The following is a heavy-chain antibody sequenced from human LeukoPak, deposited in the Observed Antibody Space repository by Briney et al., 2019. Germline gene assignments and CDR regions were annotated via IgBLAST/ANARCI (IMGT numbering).Heavy chain of an antibody. Sequence: TGGSLRLSCAASGFTFNTHAMTWVRQALGKGREWVSAIGGSSGNTYYADSVKGRFTISRDNSKNTLYLQMNSLRAEDTAVYYCAKGGRRADYFDYWGQGTLVTVSS. CDR3: AKGGRRADYFDY. J-gene: IGHJ4*02. CDR2: IGGSSGNT. V-gene: IGHV3-23*01. CDR1: GFTFNTHA.